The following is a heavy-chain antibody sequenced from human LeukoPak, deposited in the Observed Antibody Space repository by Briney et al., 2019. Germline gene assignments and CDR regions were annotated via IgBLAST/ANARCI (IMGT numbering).Heavy chain of an antibody. CDR1: GYTFTSYD. CDR2: MNPNSGKT. D-gene: IGHD6-13*01. J-gene: IGHJ4*02. Sequence: ASVKVSCKASGYTFTSYDINWVRQAAGQGVEGMGWMNPNSGKTGYAQKFQAIVTMTRNTSISTAYMELSSLRSEDTAVYYCARVRGQQLGYFDYWGQGTLVTVSS. V-gene: IGHV1-8*01. CDR3: ARVRGQQLGYFDY.